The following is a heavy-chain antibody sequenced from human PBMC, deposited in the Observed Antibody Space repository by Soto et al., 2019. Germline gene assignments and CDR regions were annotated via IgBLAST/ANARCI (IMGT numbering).Heavy chain of an antibody. CDR1: GYSFSTFW. CDR2: IYPSDSDT. V-gene: IGHV5-51*01. Sequence: GEAPKISCKGSGYSFSTFWIGWVRQMPGKGLEWMGIIYPSDSDTRYSPSFQGQVTISADKSSRTAYLQWSSLKASDSAMYYCARLPQDYYYHGMDVWGQGTKVTVSS. J-gene: IGHJ6*02. CDR3: ARLPQDYYYHGMDV.